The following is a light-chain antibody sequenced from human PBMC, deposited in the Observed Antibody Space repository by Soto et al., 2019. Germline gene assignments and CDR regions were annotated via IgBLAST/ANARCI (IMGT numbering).Light chain of an antibody. J-gene: IGKJ5*01. Sequence: DIQMTQSPSSVSASVGDRVTISCQASQGISRSLAWYQQKPGKAPKFLIYAASTRASGIPARFSGSGSETDFTLTISSLQSEDSAVYYCQQYHNWPPITFGQGTRLEIK. V-gene: IGKV1D-16*01. CDR1: QGISRS. CDR3: QQYHNWPPIT. CDR2: AAS.